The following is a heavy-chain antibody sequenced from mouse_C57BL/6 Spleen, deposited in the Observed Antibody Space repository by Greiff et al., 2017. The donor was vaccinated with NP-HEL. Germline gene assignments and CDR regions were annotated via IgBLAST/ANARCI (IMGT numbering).Heavy chain of an antibody. CDR2: ISDGGSYT. Sequence: EVQLVESGGGLVKPGGSLKLSCAASGFTFSSYAMSWVRQTPEKRLEWVATISDGGSYTYYPDNVKGRFTISRDNAKNNLYLQMSHLKSEDTAMYYCARPYSNYGFFDFAYWGQGTLVTVSA. V-gene: IGHV5-4*01. CDR3: ARPYSNYGFFDFAY. D-gene: IGHD2-5*01. J-gene: IGHJ3*01. CDR1: GFTFSSYA.